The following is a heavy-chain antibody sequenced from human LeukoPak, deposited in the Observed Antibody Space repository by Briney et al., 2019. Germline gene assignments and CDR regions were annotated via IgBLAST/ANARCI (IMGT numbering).Heavy chain of an antibody. Sequence: SETLSLTCTVSGGSVSSSNWWSWVRPPPGKGLEWIGEIYHSGSTNYNPSLKSRVTISVDKSKNQFSLKLSSVTAADTAVYYCARDGSGCGPEFDYWGQGTLVTVSS. V-gene: IGHV4-4*02. CDR3: ARDGSGCGPEFDY. J-gene: IGHJ4*02. CDR2: IYHSGST. D-gene: IGHD3-10*01. CDR1: GGSVSSSNW.